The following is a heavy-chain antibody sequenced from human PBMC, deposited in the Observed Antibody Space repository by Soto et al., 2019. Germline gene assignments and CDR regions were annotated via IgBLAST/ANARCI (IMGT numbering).Heavy chain of an antibody. J-gene: IGHJ4*02. CDR3: ARDMTRTVVPYFDF. V-gene: IGHV1-69*04. Sequence: SVKVSCKASGGTFSNYVVNWVRQAPGQGLEWMGRIIPISGVANYAQKFQGRVTITADKSTSTSYMELSSLRSEDTAVYYCARDMTRTVVPYFDFWGQGTLVTVSS. CDR1: GGTFSNYV. D-gene: IGHD1-7*01. CDR2: IIPISGVA.